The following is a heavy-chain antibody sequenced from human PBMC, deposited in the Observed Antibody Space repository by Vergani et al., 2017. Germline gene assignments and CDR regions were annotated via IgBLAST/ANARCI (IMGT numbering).Heavy chain of an antibody. CDR1: GFTFDDYA. Sequence: EVQLVESGGGLVQPGRSLRLSCAASGFTFDDYAMHWGRQAPGKGLEWVSGISWNSGSIGYADSVKGRFTISRDNAKNSLYLQMNSLRAEDMALYYCAKDMGGYDYDALDYWGQGTLVTVSS. CDR3: AKDMGGYDYDALDY. CDR2: ISWNSGSI. D-gene: IGHD5-12*01. V-gene: IGHV3-9*03. J-gene: IGHJ4*02.